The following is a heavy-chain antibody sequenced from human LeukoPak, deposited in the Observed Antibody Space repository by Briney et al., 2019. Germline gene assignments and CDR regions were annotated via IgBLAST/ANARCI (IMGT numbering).Heavy chain of an antibody. CDR2: IIPIFGTA. J-gene: IGHJ6*03. Sequence: SVKVSCKASGGTFSSYAISWVRQAPGQGLEWMGGIIPIFGTANYAQKFQGRVTITTDESTSTAYMELSSLRSEDTAVYYCARGDLRQLGAHYYMEVWGKGTTVTVSS. V-gene: IGHV1-69*05. D-gene: IGHD6-6*01. CDR1: GGTFSSYA. CDR3: ARGDLRQLGAHYYMEV.